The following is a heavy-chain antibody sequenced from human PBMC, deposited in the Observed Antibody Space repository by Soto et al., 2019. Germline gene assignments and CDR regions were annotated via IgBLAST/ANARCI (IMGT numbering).Heavy chain of an antibody. CDR3: ARHDMGIVGPNPNFDH. J-gene: IGHJ4*02. CDR2: IYNGVIT. V-gene: IGHV4-39*01. CDR1: GGSISSSGHY. Sequence: QMQLQESGPGLVKPSETLSLTCTVSGGSISSSGHYWGWIRQPPGKGLEWIGSIYNGVITYQNPSLKSRVTMSLDTSKNQLSLKLSSVTAADTAVYYCARHDMGIVGPNPNFDHWGQGTLVTVSS. D-gene: IGHD1-26*01.